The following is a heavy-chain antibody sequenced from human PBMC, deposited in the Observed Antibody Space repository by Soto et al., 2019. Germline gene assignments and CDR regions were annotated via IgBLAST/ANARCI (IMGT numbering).Heavy chain of an antibody. D-gene: IGHD2-2*01. Sequence: QVQLVQSGAEVKKPGSSVKVSCKASGGTFSSYAISWVRQAPGQGLEWMGGIIPIFGTANYAQKLQGRVTITADESTSTADMELSSLRSEDTAVYYYAREYCSSTSCYVGWFDPWGQGTLVTVSS. CDR3: AREYCSSTSCYVGWFDP. V-gene: IGHV1-69*01. J-gene: IGHJ5*02. CDR2: IIPIFGTA. CDR1: GGTFSSYA.